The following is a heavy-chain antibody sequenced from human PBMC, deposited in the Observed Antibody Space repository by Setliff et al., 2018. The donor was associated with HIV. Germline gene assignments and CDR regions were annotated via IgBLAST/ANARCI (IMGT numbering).Heavy chain of an antibody. Sequence: PSETLSLTCSVSGCSISSYYWTWIRQPAGKGLEWIGHIYTSGTTDYNPSLKSRVTISVDTSKNQFSLKLSSVTAADTAVYYCARRDRSGFYYWYFDLWGRGTLVTV. CDR3: ARRDRSGFYYWYFDL. V-gene: IGHV4-4*07. CDR2: IYTSGTT. J-gene: IGHJ2*01. CDR1: GCSISSYY. D-gene: IGHD3-22*01.